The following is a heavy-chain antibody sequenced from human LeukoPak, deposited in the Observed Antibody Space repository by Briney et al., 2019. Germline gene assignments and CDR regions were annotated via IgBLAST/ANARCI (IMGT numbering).Heavy chain of an antibody. J-gene: IGHJ3*02. Sequence: ASVKVSCKVSVYTFTSYAMNWVRQAPGQGLEWMGWFNTNTGNPTYAQGFPGRFVFSLDTSVSTAYLQISSLKAEDTAVYYCARDRSVGIVVVPAALDAFDIWGQGTMVTVSS. CDR3: ARDRSVGIVVVPAALDAFDI. CDR2: FNTNTGNP. CDR1: VYTFTSYA. V-gene: IGHV7-4-1*02. D-gene: IGHD2-2*01.